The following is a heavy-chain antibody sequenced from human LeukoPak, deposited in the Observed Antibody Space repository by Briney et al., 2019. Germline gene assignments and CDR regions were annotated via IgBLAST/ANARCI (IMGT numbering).Heavy chain of an antibody. V-gene: IGHV4-59*01. J-gene: IGHJ4*02. D-gene: IGHD7-27*01. CDR3: ARSTGEFDY. Sequence: SETLSPTCTVSGGSISSYYWSWIRQPPGKGLEWIGYIYYSGSTNYNPSLKSRVTISVDTSKNQFSLKLSSVTAADTAVYYCARSTGEFDYWGQGTLVTVSS. CDR2: IYYSGST. CDR1: GGSISSYY.